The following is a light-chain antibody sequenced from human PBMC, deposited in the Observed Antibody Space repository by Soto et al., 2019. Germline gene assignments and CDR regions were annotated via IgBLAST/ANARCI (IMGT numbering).Light chain of an antibody. CDR1: SGHSNYA. V-gene: IGLV4-69*01. J-gene: IGLJ2*01. CDR2: LNSDGRH. Sequence: QSVLTQSPSSSASLGASVKLTCTLSSGHSNYAIAWHQQQSEKGPRYLMKLNSDGRHSKGDGIPDRFSGSSSGAERYLTISSLQSEDEADYYCKTWGYRIVVFGGVTQLTVL. CDR3: KTWGYRIVV.